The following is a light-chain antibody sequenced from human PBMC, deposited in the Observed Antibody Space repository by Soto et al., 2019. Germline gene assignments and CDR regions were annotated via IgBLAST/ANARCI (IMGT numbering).Light chain of an antibody. J-gene: IGKJ3*01. Sequence: EIVMTQSPVTLSVSPGERATLSCRASQIISNNLAWFQQKPGQAPRLLIYAASTRAAGIPARFSGSGSGTEFTLAIGSLQSEDYAVYYCQQYNDWPRTFGPGTTVDI. CDR1: QIISNN. CDR2: AAS. V-gene: IGKV3-15*01. CDR3: QQYNDWPRT.